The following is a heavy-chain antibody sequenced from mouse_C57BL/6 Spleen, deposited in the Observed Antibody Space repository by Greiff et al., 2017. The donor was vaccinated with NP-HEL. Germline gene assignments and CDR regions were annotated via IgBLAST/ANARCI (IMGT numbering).Heavy chain of an antibody. CDR2: ISSGGDYI. V-gene: IGHV5-9-1*02. CDR1: GFTFSSYA. CDR3: TRDRELGYAMDY. Sequence: EVMLVESGEGLVKPGGSLKLSCAASGFTFSSYAMSWVRPTPEKRLEWVAYISSGGDYIYYADTVKGRFTISRDNARNTLYLQMSSLKSEDTAMYYCTRDRELGYAMDYWGQGTSVTVSS. D-gene: IGHD3-2*01. J-gene: IGHJ4*01.